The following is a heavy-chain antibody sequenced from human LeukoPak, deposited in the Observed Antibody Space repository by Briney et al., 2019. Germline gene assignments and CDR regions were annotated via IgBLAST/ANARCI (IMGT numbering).Heavy chain of an antibody. CDR1: GDSISDYY. Sequence: SETLSLTCTVSGDSISDYYRGWIREPPGKGVEWIGYFHNSGTSTYNPSLKSRVTISVDTSKNQFSLKLSSVTAADTAVYYCARGTVTNNFDYWGQGTLVTVSS. J-gene: IGHJ4*02. V-gene: IGHV4-59*08. CDR2: FHNSGTS. CDR3: ARGTVTNNFDY. D-gene: IGHD4-17*01.